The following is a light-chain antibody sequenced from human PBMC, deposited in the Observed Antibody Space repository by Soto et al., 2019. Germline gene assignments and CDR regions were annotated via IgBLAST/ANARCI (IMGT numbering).Light chain of an antibody. V-gene: IGLV2-14*01. J-gene: IGLJ3*02. CDR3: SAYTSQSTVV. CDR1: RRDVGGYNY. Sequence: QSVLTQPASVSGSPGQSIAISCTGNRRDVGGYNYVSWYQQPPGKAPKLIIYDVSDRPPGVSTRFSGSKSGNTASLTISGLQADDEADYYCSAYTSQSTVVFGGGTKVTVL. CDR2: DVS.